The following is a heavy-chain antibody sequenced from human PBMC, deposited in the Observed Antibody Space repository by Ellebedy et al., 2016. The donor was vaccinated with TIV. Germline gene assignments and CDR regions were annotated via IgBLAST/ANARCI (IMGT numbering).Heavy chain of an antibody. Sequence: PGGSLRLSCVASGFRLSTHGMHWVRQAPGKGLAWVAFKRFEGRMEYNGDSVKGRFIISRDVSKNTLYLQMNRLRAADTAMYYCTRETNSPPGVVAGTGFDCWGQGTLVIVSS. CDR3: TRETNSPPGVVAGTGFDC. J-gene: IGHJ4*02. CDR1: GFRLSTHG. D-gene: IGHD6-19*01. CDR2: KRFEGRME. V-gene: IGHV3-30*02.